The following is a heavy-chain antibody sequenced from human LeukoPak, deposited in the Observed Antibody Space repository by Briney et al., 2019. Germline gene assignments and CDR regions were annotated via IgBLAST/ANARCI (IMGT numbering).Heavy chain of an antibody. CDR2: IYYSGST. Sequence: SETLSLTCTVSGGSISSGDYYWSWIRQPPGKGPEWIGYIYYSGSTYYNPSLKSRVTISVDTSKNQFSLKLSSVTAADTAVYYCAREVVPAARFDYWGQGTLVTVSS. V-gene: IGHV4-30-4*01. CDR3: AREVVPAARFDY. CDR1: GGSISSGDYY. J-gene: IGHJ4*02. D-gene: IGHD2-2*01.